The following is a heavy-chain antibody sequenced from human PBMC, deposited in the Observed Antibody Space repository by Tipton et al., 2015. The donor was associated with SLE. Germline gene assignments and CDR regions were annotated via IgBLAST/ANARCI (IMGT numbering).Heavy chain of an antibody. V-gene: IGHV4-34*01. D-gene: IGHD6-6*01. CDR2: INHSGRS. J-gene: IGHJ2*01. CDR1: DGSLSGYY. Sequence: GLVKPSETLSLSCTIYDGSLSGYYLTWIRQPPGKGLEWIGEINHSGRSNYSPSLKSRLTMSVDTSRNQISLNLSSLTAEDTAVYYCARGRYARHLDLWGRGTLVAVSS. CDR3: ARGRYARHLDL.